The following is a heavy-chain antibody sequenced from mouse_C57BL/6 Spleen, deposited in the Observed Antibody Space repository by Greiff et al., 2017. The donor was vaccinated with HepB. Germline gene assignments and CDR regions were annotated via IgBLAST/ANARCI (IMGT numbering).Heavy chain of an antibody. CDR1: GYTFTSYT. CDR3: ARGVTTVDLGY. V-gene: IGHV1-4*01. J-gene: IGHJ2*01. CDR2: INPSSGYT. Sequence: QVQLQQSGAELARPGASVKMSCKASGYTFTSYTMHWVKQRPGQGLEWIGYINPSSGYTKYNQKFKDKATLTADKSSSTAYMQLSSLTSEDSAVYYCARGVTTVDLGYWGQGTTLTVSS. D-gene: IGHD1-1*01.